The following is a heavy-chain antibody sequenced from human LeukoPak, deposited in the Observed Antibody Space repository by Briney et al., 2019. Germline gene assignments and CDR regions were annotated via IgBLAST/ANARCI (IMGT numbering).Heavy chain of an antibody. CDR3: ARGTTNYDILTGYRISDAFDI. CDR1: GFTFSSYW. CDR2: INTDGSST. V-gene: IGHV3-74*01. Sequence: GGSLRLSCAASGFTFSSYWMHWVRQAPGTGLMWVSRINTDGSSTSYADSVKGRFTISRDNAKNTLYLQMNSLRAEDTAVYYCARGTTNYDILTGYRISDAFDIWGQGTMVTVSS. J-gene: IGHJ3*02. D-gene: IGHD3-9*01.